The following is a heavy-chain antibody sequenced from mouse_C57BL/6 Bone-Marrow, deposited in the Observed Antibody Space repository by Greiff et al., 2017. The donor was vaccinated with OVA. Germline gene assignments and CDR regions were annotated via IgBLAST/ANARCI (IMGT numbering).Heavy chain of an antibody. CDR2: ISYSGST. J-gene: IGHJ1*03. CDR1: GYSITSDY. V-gene: IGHV3-8*01. D-gene: IGHD1-1*01. CDR3: ARVITTFPWYFDV. Sequence: EVQGVESGPGLAKPSQTLSLTCSVTGYSITSDYWNWIRKFPGNKLEYMGYISYSGSTSYNPSLKSRNSTTRDKSKNQYYLQLNAVTTEDTATYYCARVITTFPWYFDVWGTGTTVTVSS.